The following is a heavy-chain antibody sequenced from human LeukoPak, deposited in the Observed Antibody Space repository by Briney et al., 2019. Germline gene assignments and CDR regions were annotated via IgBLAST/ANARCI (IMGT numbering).Heavy chain of an antibody. Sequence: SETLSLTCTVSGGSISSYYWSWIRQPAGKGLEWIGYIYYSGSTNYNPSLKSRVTISVDTSKNQFSLKLSSVTAADTAVYYCARLVVVAATPSNWFDPWGQGTLVTVSS. J-gene: IGHJ5*02. CDR2: IYYSGST. D-gene: IGHD2-15*01. V-gene: IGHV4-59*01. CDR3: ARLVVVAATPSNWFDP. CDR1: GGSISSYY.